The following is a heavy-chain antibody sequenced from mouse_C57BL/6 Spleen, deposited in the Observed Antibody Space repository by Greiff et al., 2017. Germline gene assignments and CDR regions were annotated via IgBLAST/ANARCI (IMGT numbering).Heavy chain of an antibody. J-gene: IGHJ1*03. CDR1: GYTFTSYW. Sequence: VQLQQPGAVLVKPGASVKMSCKASGYTFTSYWITWVKQRPGQGLEWIGDIYPGSGSTNYNEKFKSKATLTVDTSSSTAYMQLSSLTSEDSAVYYGARIALRYWYFDVWGTGTTVTVSS. CDR2: IYPGSGST. CDR3: ARIALRYWYFDV. V-gene: IGHV1-55*01.